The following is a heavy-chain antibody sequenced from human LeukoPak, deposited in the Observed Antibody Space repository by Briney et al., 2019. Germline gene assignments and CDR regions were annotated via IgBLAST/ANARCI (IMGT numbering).Heavy chain of an antibody. J-gene: IGHJ3*02. CDR1: GYTFTSYD. CDR2: INPNSGNT. V-gene: IGHV1-8*03. Sequence: GASVKVSCKASGYTFTSYDINWVRQATGQGLEWMGWINPNSGNTDYAQKFQGRVTITRNTSISTAYMELSSLRSEDTAVYYCARSNDAFDIWGQGTMVTVSS. CDR3: ARSNDAFDI.